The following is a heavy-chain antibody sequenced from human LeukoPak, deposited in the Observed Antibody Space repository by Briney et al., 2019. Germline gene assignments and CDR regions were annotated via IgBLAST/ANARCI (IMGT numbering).Heavy chain of an antibody. CDR3: ARRNPDYDILTGYYYYYGMDV. CDR2: IYYSGST. V-gene: IGHV4-59*08. Sequence: SSETLSLTCTVSGGSISSYYWSWIRQPPGKGLEWIGYIYYSGSTNYNPSLKSRVTISVDTSKNQFSLKLSSVTAADTAVYYCARRNPDYDILTGYYYYYGMDVWGQGTTVTVSS. D-gene: IGHD3-9*01. J-gene: IGHJ6*02. CDR1: GGSISSYY.